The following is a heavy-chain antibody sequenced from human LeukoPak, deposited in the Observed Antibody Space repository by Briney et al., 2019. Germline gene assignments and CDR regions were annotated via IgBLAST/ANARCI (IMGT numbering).Heavy chain of an antibody. J-gene: IGHJ6*03. D-gene: IGHD3-16*01. Sequence: SETLSLTCAVSVYSISNGYYWVWIRQPPGRGLEWIGSLYHSDSAYYNTSLRSRVSMSVDTSKNQFSLTLSFLTAADTAVYYCARQHVSYYYYYIHVWASGTTVTVSS. CDR1: VYSISNGYY. CDR3: ARQHVSYYYYYIHV. CDR2: LYHSDSA. V-gene: IGHV4-38-2*01.